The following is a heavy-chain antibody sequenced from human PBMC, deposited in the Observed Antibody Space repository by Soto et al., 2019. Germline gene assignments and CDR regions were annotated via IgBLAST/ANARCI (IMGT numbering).Heavy chain of an antibody. Sequence: SETLSLTCTVSGGSISSSSYYWGWIRQPPGKGLEWIGSIYHSGSTNYSPSLKSRVTISVDKSKNQFSLKLSSVTAADTAVYYCARFMTMVTNLAFDIWGQGTMVTVSS. V-gene: IGHV4-39*07. CDR2: IYHSGST. CDR3: ARFMTMVTNLAFDI. D-gene: IGHD4-17*01. CDR1: GGSISSSSYY. J-gene: IGHJ3*02.